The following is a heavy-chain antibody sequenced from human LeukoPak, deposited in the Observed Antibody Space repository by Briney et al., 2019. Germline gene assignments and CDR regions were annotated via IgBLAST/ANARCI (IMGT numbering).Heavy chain of an antibody. CDR2: IYHSGGT. J-gene: IGHJ6*03. V-gene: IGHV4-38-2*02. D-gene: IGHD3-22*01. CDR1: GYSISSGYY. Sequence: PSETLSLTCTVSGYSISSGYYWGWIRQPPGKGLEWIGSIYHSGGTYYNPSLKSRVTISVDTSKNQFSLKLSSVTAADTAVYYCARYYDSSGIYYYYMDVWGKGTTVTVSS. CDR3: ARYYDSSGIYYYYMDV.